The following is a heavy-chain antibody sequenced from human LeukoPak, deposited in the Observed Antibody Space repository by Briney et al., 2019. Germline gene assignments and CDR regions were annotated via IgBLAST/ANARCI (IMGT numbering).Heavy chain of an antibody. D-gene: IGHD6-19*01. Sequence: ASVKVSCKASGYTYISYGINWVRQAPGQGLEWMGWISVYNGNKKYAQKLQSRVTMTTETSTSTFYMELRSLRSDDTAVYYCARDGSGWSGAGDYWGQGTLVTVSS. CDR1: GYTYISYG. CDR3: ARDGSGWSGAGDY. J-gene: IGHJ4*02. CDR2: ISVYNGNK. V-gene: IGHV1-18*01.